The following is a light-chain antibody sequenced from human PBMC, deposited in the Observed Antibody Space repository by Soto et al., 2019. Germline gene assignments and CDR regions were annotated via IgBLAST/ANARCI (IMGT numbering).Light chain of an antibody. V-gene: IGLV2-14*01. CDR1: SSDVGGYNY. CDR3: SSYTSSSTLYV. Sequence: QCSQTHRASVYGSPVQSITIYRPGTSSDVGGYNYVSWYQQHPGKAPKLMIYDVSNRPSGVSNRFSGSKSGNTASLTISGLQAEDEADYYCSSYTSSSTLYVFGTGTKVTVL. J-gene: IGLJ1*01. CDR2: DVS.